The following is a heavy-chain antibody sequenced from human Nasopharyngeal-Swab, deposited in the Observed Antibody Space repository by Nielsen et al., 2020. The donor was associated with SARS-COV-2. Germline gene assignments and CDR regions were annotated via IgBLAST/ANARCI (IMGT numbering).Heavy chain of an antibody. J-gene: IGHJ3*02. CDR3: AKNRDSVAGTPDDALDI. V-gene: IGHV3-23*03. Sequence: VRQAPGKGLEWVSVIYYGGDITYYADSVKGRFTTSRDNSKNTVHLQMNSLRADDTAIYYCAKNRDSVAGTPDDALDIWGQGTMVTVSS. CDR2: IYYGGDIT. D-gene: IGHD6-19*01.